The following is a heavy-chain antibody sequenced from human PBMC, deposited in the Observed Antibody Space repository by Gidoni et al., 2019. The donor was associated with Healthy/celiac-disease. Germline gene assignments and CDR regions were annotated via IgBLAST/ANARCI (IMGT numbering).Heavy chain of an antibody. CDR1: GGSFSGYY. J-gene: IGHJ4*02. CDR3: ARGRAARRPQTPHRNDY. V-gene: IGHV4-34*01. D-gene: IGHD6-6*01. CDR2: INHSGST. Sequence: QVQLQQWGAGLLKPSETLSLTCAVYGGSFSGYYWSWIRQPPGKGLEWIGEINHSGSTNYNPSLKSRVTISVDTSKNQFSLKLSSVTAADTAVYYCARGRAARRPQTPHRNDYWGQGTLVTVSS.